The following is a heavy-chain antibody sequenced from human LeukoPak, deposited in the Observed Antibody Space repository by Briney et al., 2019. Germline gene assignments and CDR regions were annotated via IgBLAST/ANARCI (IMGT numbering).Heavy chain of an antibody. Sequence: PGGSLRLSCAASGFTFSSYAMSWGRQAPGKRLELVSAISGSGGSTYYADSVKGRSTISSDNFTNTSHLQMNSLTAEHTAVYFCAKDRIAATDYWGQGTLVTVSS. D-gene: IGHD6-13*01. CDR3: AKDRIAATDY. CDR2: ISGSGGST. CDR1: GFTFSSYA. V-gene: IGHV3-23*01. J-gene: IGHJ4*02.